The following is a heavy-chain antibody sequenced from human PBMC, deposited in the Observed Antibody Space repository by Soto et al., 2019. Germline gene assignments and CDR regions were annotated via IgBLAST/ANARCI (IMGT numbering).Heavy chain of an antibody. V-gene: IGHV3-23*01. CDR2: ISGIGGST. D-gene: IGHD6-13*01. Sequence: GGSLRLSCAASGFTFSDYALSWVRQAPGKGLEWVATISGIGGSTYLADSVKGRLSISRDNSKNTVSLLMNSLRAEDTAVYFCARGSSGYISSWYYFDYWGRGTLVTVSS. CDR1: GFTFSDYA. J-gene: IGHJ4*02. CDR3: ARGSSGYISSWYYFDY.